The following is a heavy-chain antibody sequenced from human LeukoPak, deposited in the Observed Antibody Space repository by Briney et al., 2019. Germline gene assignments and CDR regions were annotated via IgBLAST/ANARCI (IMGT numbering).Heavy chain of an antibody. V-gene: IGHV4-61*02. J-gene: IGHJ4*02. Sequence: PSETLSLTCTVSGGLISSGSYYWSWIRQPAGKGLEWIGRMYTSGSTNYNPSLKSRVTISVDTSKNQFSLKLSSVTAADTAVYYCARAWDVNLGDYVWGSYRYLLDYWGQGTLVTVSS. CDR2: MYTSGST. D-gene: IGHD3-16*02. CDR1: GGLISSGSYY. CDR3: ARAWDVNLGDYVWGSYRYLLDY.